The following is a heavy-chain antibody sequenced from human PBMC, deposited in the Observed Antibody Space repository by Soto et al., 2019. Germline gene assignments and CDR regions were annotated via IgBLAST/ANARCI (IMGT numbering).Heavy chain of an antibody. J-gene: IGHJ4*02. CDR3: ARDRGGYGAFDY. CDR2: IYHSGGT. CDR1: AGSISSNGYY. Sequence: QVQLQESGPGLVKPSQTLSLTCSVSAGSISSNGYYWNWIRKHPGKCLEWIGYIYHSGGTYSSPSLRSRVSISVDTSNNQFSLKLSSVTAADTAVYYCARDRGGYGAFDYWGQGTLVTVSS. V-gene: IGHV4-31*03. D-gene: IGHD5-18*01.